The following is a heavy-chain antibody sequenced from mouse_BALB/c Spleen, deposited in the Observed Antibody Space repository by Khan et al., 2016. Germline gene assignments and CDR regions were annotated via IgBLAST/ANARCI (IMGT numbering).Heavy chain of an antibody. CDR2: IWGGGTT. CDR3: AKVDYVGSGGAWFAY. D-gene: IGHD1-1*01. Sequence: QVQLKQSGPSLVQPSQSLSINCIVSGFSLTTYAVHWVRQSPGKGLEWLGVIWGGGTTDYNAAFMSRLSITKDNSTSQDLFQMNSLQSDDTAIYYCAKVDYVGSGGAWFAYWGQGSLVTVST. J-gene: IGHJ3*01. CDR1: GFSLTTYA. V-gene: IGHV2-5-1*01.